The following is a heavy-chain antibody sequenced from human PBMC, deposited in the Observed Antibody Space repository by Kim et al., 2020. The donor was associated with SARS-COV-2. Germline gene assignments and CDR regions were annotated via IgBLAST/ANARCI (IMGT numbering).Heavy chain of an antibody. D-gene: IGHD3-9*01. V-gene: IGHV3-23*01. Sequence: GGSLRLSCAASGFTFSSYAMSWVRQAPGKGLEWVSAISGSGGSTYYADSVKGRFTISRDNSKNTLYLQMNSLRAEDTAVYYCAKDKGRITIFSGVETPLGYWGQGTLVTVSS. CDR1: GFTFSSYA. CDR2: ISGSGGST. J-gene: IGHJ4*02. CDR3: AKDKGRITIFSGVETPLGY.